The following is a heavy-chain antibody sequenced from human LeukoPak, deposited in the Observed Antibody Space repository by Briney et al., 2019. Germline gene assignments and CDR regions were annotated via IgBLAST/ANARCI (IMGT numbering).Heavy chain of an antibody. CDR3: ARGALGENGYNLVY. J-gene: IGHJ4*02. D-gene: IGHD5-12*01. CDR1: GGSISSGGYY. V-gene: IGHV4-31*03. CDR2: IYYSGST. Sequence: NPSETLSLTCTVSGGSISSGGYYWSWIRQHPGKGLEWIGYIYYSGSTYYNPSLKSRVTISVDTSKNQFSLKLSSVTAADTAVYYCARGALGENGYNLVYWGQGTLVTVSS.